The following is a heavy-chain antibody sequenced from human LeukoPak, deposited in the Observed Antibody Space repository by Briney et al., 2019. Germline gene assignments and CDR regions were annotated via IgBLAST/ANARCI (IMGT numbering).Heavy chain of an antibody. CDR3: VKDVSRYSGYDSTFDY. CDR2: ISSNGGST. D-gene: IGHD5-12*01. CDR1: GFTFSSYA. V-gene: IGHV3-64D*06. Sequence: PGVSLKLSCSASGFTFSSYAMHWVRQAPGKGLECVSAISSNGGSTYYADSVKGRFTISRDNSKNTLYLQMSSLRAEDTAVYYCVKDVSRYSGYDSTFDYCGQGTLHTVSS. J-gene: IGHJ4*02.